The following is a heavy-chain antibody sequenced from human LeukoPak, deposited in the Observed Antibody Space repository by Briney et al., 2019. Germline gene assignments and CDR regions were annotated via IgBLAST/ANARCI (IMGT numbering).Heavy chain of an antibody. D-gene: IGHD3-22*01. V-gene: IGHV3-21*01. CDR3: ARDNLGDSSGYYYVFLDY. CDR2: ISSSSSYI. CDR1: GFTFSSYS. J-gene: IGHJ4*02. Sequence: GGSLRLSCAASGFTFSSYSMNWVRQAPGKGLEWVSSISSSSSYIYYADSVKGRFTISRDNAKNSLYLQMNSLRAEDTAVYYCARDNLGDSSGYYYVFLDYWGQGTLVTVSS.